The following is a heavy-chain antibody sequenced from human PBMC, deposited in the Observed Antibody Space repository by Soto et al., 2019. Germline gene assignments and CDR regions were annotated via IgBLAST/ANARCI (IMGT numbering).Heavy chain of an antibody. D-gene: IGHD3-3*01. CDR2: INHSGST. J-gene: IGHJ5*02. V-gene: IGHV4-34*01. CDR3: ARVPFTIFGVATGFWFEA. Sequence: PSETLSLTCAVYGGSFSGYYWTWIRQPPGTGLEWIGEINHSGSTNYNPSLKSRVTISVDTSKNQFSLKLTSVTAADTAVYYCARVPFTIFGVATGFWFEAWGQGILVTVSS. CDR1: GGSFSGYY.